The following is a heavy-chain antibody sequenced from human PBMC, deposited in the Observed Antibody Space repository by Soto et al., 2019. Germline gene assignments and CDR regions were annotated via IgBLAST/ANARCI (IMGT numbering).Heavy chain of an antibody. V-gene: IGHV4-59*01. CDR1: GGSISSYY. J-gene: IGHJ4*02. CDR2: IYYSGST. CDR3: ARGDIVATENFDY. Sequence: PSETLSLTCTVSGGSISSYYWSWIRQPPGKGLEWIGYIYYSGSTNYNPSLKSRVTISVDTSKNQFSLKLSSVTAADTAVYYCARGDIVATENFDYWGQGTLVTV. D-gene: IGHD5-12*01.